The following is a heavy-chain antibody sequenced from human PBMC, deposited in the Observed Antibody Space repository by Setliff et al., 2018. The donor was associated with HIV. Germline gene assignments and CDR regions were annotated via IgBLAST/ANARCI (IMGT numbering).Heavy chain of an antibody. Sequence: ASVKVSCKASGYNFFSYGISWVRQAPGQGLEWMGWISTFDGNTDYAQNVQDRVTMTTDTSTSTVYMELRSLRSDDTAVYYCARVPGDYGDNPIDYWGQGTLVTSP. CDR1: GYNFFSYG. CDR3: ARVPGDYGDNPIDY. J-gene: IGHJ4*02. D-gene: IGHD4-17*01. CDR2: ISTFDGNT. V-gene: IGHV1-18*01.